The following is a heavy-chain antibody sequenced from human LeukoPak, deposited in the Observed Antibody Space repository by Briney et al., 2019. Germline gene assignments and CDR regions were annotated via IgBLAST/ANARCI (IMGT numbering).Heavy chain of an antibody. V-gene: IGHV4-59*01. J-gene: IGHJ4*02. D-gene: IGHD2-2*02. Sequence: PSEALSLTCTVSGGSISSYYWSWIRQPPGKGLEWIGYIYYSGSTNYNPSLKSRVTISVDTSKNQFSLKLSSVTAADTAVYYCARDLGGRDYTLDYWGQGTLVTVSS. CDR1: GGSISSYY. CDR2: IYYSGST. CDR3: ARDLGGRDYTLDY.